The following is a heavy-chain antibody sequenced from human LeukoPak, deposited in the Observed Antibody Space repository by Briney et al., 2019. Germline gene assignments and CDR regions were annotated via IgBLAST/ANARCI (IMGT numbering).Heavy chain of an antibody. D-gene: IGHD2-2*01. CDR1: GGFISSYY. J-gene: IGHJ3*02. Sequence: SETLSLTCTVSGGFISSYYWSWIRQPAGKGLEWIGRIYSSGSTNYNPSLKSRVTMSVDTSKNQFSLKLSSVTAADTAVYYCARDWSYCSSTSCYYDAFDIWGQGTMVTVSS. CDR2: IYSSGST. CDR3: ARDWSYCSSTSCYYDAFDI. V-gene: IGHV4-4*07.